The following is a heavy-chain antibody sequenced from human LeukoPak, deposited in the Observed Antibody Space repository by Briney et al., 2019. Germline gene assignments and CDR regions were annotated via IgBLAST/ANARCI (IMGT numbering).Heavy chain of an antibody. J-gene: IGHJ4*02. Sequence: PGGSLRLSCAASGFTFSSYAMHWVRQAPGKGLEWVAVISYDGSNKYYADSVKGRFTISRDNSKNTLYLQMNSLRAEDTAVYYCARDRYDSSGYHTRWSQGTLVTVSS. V-gene: IGHV3-30-3*01. CDR3: ARDRYDSSGYHTR. D-gene: IGHD3-22*01. CDR1: GFTFSSYA. CDR2: ISYDGSNK.